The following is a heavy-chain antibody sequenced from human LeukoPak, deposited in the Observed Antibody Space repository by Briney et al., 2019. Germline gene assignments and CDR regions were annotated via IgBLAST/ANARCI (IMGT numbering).Heavy chain of an antibody. D-gene: IGHD4-17*01. CDR1: GGSISSGGYY. J-gene: IGHJ5*02. V-gene: IGHV4-31*03. CDR3: ARALDYGELDP. Sequence: SETLSLTCTVSGGSISSGGYYWSRIRQHPGKGLEWIGYIYYSGSTYYNPSLKSRVTISVDTSKNQFSLKLSSVTAADTAVYYCARALDYGELDPWGQGALVTVSS. CDR2: IYYSGST.